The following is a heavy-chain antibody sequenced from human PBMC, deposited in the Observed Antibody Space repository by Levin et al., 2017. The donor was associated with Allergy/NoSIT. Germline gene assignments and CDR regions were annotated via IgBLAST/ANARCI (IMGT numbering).Heavy chain of an antibody. D-gene: IGHD6-19*01. Sequence: GGSLRLSCAASGFSFSGYNMNWVRQAPGKGLEWVAYISSNSAYIFYADSLKGRFTISRNNAKNSLELQVNSLRAEDTAVYYCTSGCSGWAFDNWGQGTLVTVSS. V-gene: IGHV3-21*06. J-gene: IGHJ4*02. CDR2: ISSNSAYI. CDR1: GFSFSGYN. CDR3: TSGCSGWAFDN.